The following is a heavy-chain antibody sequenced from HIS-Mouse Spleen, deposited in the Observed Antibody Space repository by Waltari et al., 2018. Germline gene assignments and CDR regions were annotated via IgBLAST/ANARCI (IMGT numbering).Heavy chain of an antibody. CDR1: GGTFSSYA. J-gene: IGHJ4*02. CDR2: INPNSGGT. Sequence: QVQLVQSGAEVKKPGSSVKVSCKASGGTFSSYAISWVRQAPGQGLEWMGWINPNSGGTNYAQKFQGRVTMTRDTSISTAYMELSRLRSDDTAVYYCARDTDYWGQGTLVTVSS. CDR3: ARDTDY. V-gene: IGHV1-2*02.